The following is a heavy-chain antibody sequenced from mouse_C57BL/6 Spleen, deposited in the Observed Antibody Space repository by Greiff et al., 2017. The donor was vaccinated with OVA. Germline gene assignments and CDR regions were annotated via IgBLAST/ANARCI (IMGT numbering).Heavy chain of an antibody. CDR2: INPSSGYT. V-gene: IGHV1-4*01. Sequence: QVQLQQSGAELARPGASVKMSCKASGYTFTSYTMHWVKQRPGQGLEWIGYINPSSGYTKYNQKFKDKATLTADKSSSTAYMQLSSLTSEDSAVYYCAREGRGYGSSPWFAYWGQGTLVTVSA. D-gene: IGHD1-1*01. CDR3: AREGRGYGSSPWFAY. CDR1: GYTFTSYT. J-gene: IGHJ3*01.